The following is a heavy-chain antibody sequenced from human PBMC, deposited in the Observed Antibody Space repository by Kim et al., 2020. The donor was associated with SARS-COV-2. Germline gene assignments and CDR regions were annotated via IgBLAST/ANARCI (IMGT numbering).Heavy chain of an antibody. CDR1: GGSFSGYY. Sequence: SETLSLTCAVYGGSFSGYYWSWIRQPPGKGLEWIGEINHSGSTNYNPSLKSRVTISVDTSKNQFSLKLSSVTAADTAVYYCAREYCSGGSCYPESWGQGTLVTVSS. J-gene: IGHJ5*02. CDR3: AREYCSGGSCYPES. D-gene: IGHD2-15*01. V-gene: IGHV4-34*01. CDR2: INHSGST.